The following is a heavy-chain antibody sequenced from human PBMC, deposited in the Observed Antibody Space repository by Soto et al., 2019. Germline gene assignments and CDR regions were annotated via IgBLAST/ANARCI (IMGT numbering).Heavy chain of an antibody. J-gene: IGHJ6*02. CDR3: ARALFGSYYYYYHREV. CDR2: ISHSGSTT. V-gene: IGHV3-48*03. CDR1: GFTFSSYE. D-gene: IGHD3-16*01. Sequence: EVQLVESGGGLVQPGGSLRLSCAASGFTFSSYEMNWVRQAPGKGREWVSYISHSGSTTSYADSVMGRFTISRDDAKNSLYLQMHSLRAEDTSIYFCARALFGSYYYYYHREVWGQGTTVTVSS.